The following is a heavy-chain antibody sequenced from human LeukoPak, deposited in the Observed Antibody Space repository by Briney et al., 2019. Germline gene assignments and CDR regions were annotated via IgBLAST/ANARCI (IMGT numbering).Heavy chain of an antibody. J-gene: IGHJ3*02. CDR2: IYDSGST. V-gene: IGHV4-39*07. D-gene: IGHD3-22*01. CDR1: GGSIRSSYYY. CDR3: ARRPATSWPYYYDSSGYLDAFDI. Sequence: MPSETPSLTCTVSGGSIRSSYYYWGWIRQPPGKGLEWIGSIYDSGSTYYNPSLKSRVTISVDTSKNQFSLKLSSVTAADTAVYYCARRPATSWPYYYDSSGYLDAFDIWGQGTMVTVSS.